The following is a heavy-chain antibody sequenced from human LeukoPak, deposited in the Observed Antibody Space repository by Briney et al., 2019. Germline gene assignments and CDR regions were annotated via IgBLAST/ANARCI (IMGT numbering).Heavy chain of an antibody. CDR3: ARTPSSNWYYFDY. D-gene: IGHD6-13*01. Sequence: GGSLRLSCAASGFTFSSYAMHWVRQAPGKGLEWVTVISYDGSNKYYADSVKGRFTISRDNSKNTLYLQMNSLRAEDTDVYYCARTPSSNWYYFDYWGQGTLVTVSS. J-gene: IGHJ4*02. CDR1: GFTFSSYA. V-gene: IGHV3-30-3*01. CDR2: ISYDGSNK.